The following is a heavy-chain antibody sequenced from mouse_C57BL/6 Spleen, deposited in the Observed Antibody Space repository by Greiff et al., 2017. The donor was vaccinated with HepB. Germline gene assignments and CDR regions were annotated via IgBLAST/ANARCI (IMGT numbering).Heavy chain of an antibody. Sequence: EVKLVDSGGGLVQSGRSLRLSCATSGFTFSDFYMEWVRQAPGKGLEWIAASRNKANDYTTEYSASVKGRFIVSRDTSQSILYLQMNALRAEDTAIYYCARASEGYDGAMDYWGQGTSVTVSS. CDR1: GFTFSDFY. J-gene: IGHJ4*01. CDR3: ARASEGYDGAMDY. V-gene: IGHV7-1*01. CDR2: SRNKANDYTT. D-gene: IGHD2-2*01.